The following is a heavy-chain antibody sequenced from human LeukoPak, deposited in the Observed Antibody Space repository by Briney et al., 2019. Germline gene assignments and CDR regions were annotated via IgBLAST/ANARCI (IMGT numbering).Heavy chain of an antibody. J-gene: IGHJ3*02. CDR2: ISYIGST. V-gene: IGHV4-59*11. D-gene: IGHD4-17*01. CDR3: AGDPTTVTKGLEI. CDR1: GGSFGSHY. Sequence: SETLSLTCTVSGGSFGSHYWSRIRQPPGKGLEWIGYISYIGSTNYNPSLKSRVTISVDTSNNQFSLKLSSVTAADAAVYFCAGDPTTVTKGLEIWGQGTMVTVSS.